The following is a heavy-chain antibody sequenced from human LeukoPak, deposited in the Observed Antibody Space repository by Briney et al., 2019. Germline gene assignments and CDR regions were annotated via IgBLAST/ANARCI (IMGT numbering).Heavy chain of an antibody. V-gene: IGHV1-3*04. J-gene: IGHJ4*02. CDR2: INTGEGDT. CDR1: GYTFTSYI. D-gene: IGHD3-16*01. Sequence: ASVKVSCKASGYTFTSYIMHWVRQAPGQRLEWMGWINTGEGDTRSLQKFQGRVTMTRDTSANTAYMELRSLRSEDTAVYYCAPRIGGYFDYWGQGTLVTVSS. CDR3: APRIGGYFDY.